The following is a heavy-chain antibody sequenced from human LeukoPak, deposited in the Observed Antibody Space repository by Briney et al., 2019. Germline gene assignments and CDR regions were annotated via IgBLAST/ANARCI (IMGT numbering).Heavy chain of an antibody. CDR2: INHSGST. CDR3: ARVVRYYYDSSGYASKYYFDY. J-gene: IGHJ4*02. D-gene: IGHD3-22*01. CDR1: GGSFSGYY. Sequence: PSETLSPTCAVYGGSFSGYYWSWIRQPPGKGLEWIGEINHSGSTNYNPSLKSRVTISVDTSKNQFSLKLSSVTAADTAVYYCARVVRYYYDSSGYASKYYFDYWGQGTLVTVSS. V-gene: IGHV4-34*01.